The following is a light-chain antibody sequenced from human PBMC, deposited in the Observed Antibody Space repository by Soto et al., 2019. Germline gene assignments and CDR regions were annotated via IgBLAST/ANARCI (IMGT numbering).Light chain of an antibody. V-gene: IGLV2-14*01. J-gene: IGLJ1*01. CDR2: EVT. CDR1: TSDIAGYNY. Sequence: QSALAQPASVSGSPGQSITISCTGTTSDIAGYNYVSWYQQHPGKAPKLLIYEVTSRASGVSHRFSGSKSGNTASLTISGLQAEDEAEYYCNSYTSASFYVFGTGTTLTVL. CDR3: NSYTSASFYV.